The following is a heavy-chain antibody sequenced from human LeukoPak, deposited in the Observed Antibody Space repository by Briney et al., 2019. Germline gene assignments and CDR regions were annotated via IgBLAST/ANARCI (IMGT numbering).Heavy chain of an antibody. Sequence: PSETLSLTCTVSGGSISSGSYYWSWIRQPAGKGLEWIGRIYTSGSTNYNPSLKSRVTISVDTSKNQFSLKLSSVTAADTAVYYCARGRWYSSSWYGGRGYYFDYWGQGTLVTVSS. J-gene: IGHJ4*02. CDR3: ARGRWYSSSWYGGRGYYFDY. D-gene: IGHD6-13*01. V-gene: IGHV4-61*02. CDR1: GGSISSGSYY. CDR2: IYTSGST.